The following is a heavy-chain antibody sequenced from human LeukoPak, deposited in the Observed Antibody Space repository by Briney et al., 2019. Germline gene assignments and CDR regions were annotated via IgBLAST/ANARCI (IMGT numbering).Heavy chain of an antibody. CDR1: GGSISSGSYY. D-gene: IGHD6-13*01. CDR2: IYTSGST. J-gene: IGHJ4*02. CDR3: ARSDSSWYSNSQYYFDY. Sequence: TLSLTCTVSGGSISSGSYYWSWIRQPAWKGLEWIGRIYTSGSTNYNPSLKSRVTISVDTSKNQFSLKLSSVTAADTAVYYCARSDSSWYSNSQYYFDYWGQGTLVTVSS. V-gene: IGHV4-61*02.